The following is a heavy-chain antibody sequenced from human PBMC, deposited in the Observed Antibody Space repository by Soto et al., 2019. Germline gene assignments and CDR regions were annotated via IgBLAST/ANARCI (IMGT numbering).Heavy chain of an antibody. V-gene: IGHV3-74*01. CDR3: ARGGAYNGGWFS. CDR1: GFTFSGYW. Sequence: EVQLVESGGGLVQPGGSLRLSCAASGFTFSGYWMHWVRQSPGKGLVWVSRLNSDGSITNYADSVKGRFTISRDNAKNTLYLQMNSLGAEDTAVYFGARGGAYNGGWFSWGPGTLVTVSS. D-gene: IGHD1-1*01. J-gene: IGHJ4*02. CDR2: LNSDGSIT.